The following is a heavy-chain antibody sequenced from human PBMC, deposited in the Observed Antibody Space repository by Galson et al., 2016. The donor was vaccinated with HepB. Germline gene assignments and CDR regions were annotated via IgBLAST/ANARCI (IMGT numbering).Heavy chain of an antibody. CDR2: VSAGGGAT. V-gene: IGHV3-23*01. CDR3: AKGLYGLGPNGHDS. CDR1: GFTFSSDD. D-gene: IGHD3-10*01. J-gene: IGHJ4*02. Sequence: SLRLSCAVSGFTFSSDDISWVRQAPGEGLEWVSAVSAGGGATFYADSVKGRFTISRDNSKNTLYLQMNSLGAEDTAQYYCAKGLYGLGPNGHDSWGRGTLVTVSS.